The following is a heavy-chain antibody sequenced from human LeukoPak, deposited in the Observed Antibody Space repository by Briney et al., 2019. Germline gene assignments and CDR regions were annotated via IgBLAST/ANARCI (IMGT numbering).Heavy chain of an antibody. CDR3: AREGNYDVLTGYSPADY. V-gene: IGHV3-48*04. CDR2: ISSTSNTI. CDR1: GFTFSNYN. Sequence: GGSLRLSCSVSGFTFSNYNMNWVRQAPWKGLEWVSYISSTSNTIYYADSMRGRFTISRDNAKNSLYLQMNSLRAEDTAVYYCAREGNYDVLTGYSPADYWGQGTLVTVSS. D-gene: IGHD3-9*01. J-gene: IGHJ4*02.